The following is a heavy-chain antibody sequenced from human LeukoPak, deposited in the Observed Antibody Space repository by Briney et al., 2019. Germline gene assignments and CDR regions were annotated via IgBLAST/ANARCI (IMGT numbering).Heavy chain of an antibody. D-gene: IGHD5-18*01. J-gene: IGHJ4*02. CDR1: GGSISSGSYY. Sequence: SETLSLTCTVSGGSISSGSYYWSWIRQPPGKGLEWIGYIYYSGSTNYNPSLKSRVTISVDTSKNQFSLKLSSVTAADTAVYYCARSGILRKDTAIVTVFDYWGQGTLVTVSS. V-gene: IGHV4-61*01. CDR2: IYYSGST. CDR3: ARSGILRKDTAIVTVFDY.